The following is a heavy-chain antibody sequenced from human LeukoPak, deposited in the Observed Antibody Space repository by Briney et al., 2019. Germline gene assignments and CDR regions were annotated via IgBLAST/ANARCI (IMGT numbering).Heavy chain of an antibody. CDR1: GFTFSNYG. J-gene: IGHJ4*02. Sequence: GGSLRLSCAASGFTFSNYGMHWVRQAPGKGLEWVAVISYDGSNKYYADSVKGRFTISRDNSKNTLYLQMNSLRAEDTAVYYCAKGSVGVKYYYDSSGSYYFDYWGQGTLVTVSS. V-gene: IGHV3-30*18. CDR3: AKGSVGVKYYYDSSGSYYFDY. D-gene: IGHD3-22*01. CDR2: ISYDGSNK.